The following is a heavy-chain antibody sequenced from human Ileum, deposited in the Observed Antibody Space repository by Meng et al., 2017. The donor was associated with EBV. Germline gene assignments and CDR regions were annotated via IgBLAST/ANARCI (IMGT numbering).Heavy chain of an antibody. Sequence: QLQLPGTGPGLVKPSQTLSLTLAVSGASSSSSNHWWGWIRQPPGKGLEWVGTIYYSGSTFYNPSLKSRVTISLDTSKNQFSLKVSSVTAADTAVYYCARRYYGVPFDNWGQGTLVTVSS. CDR1: GASSSSSNHW. CDR3: ARRYYGVPFDN. J-gene: IGHJ4*02. CDR2: IYYSGST. D-gene: IGHD3-3*01. V-gene: IGHV4-39*01.